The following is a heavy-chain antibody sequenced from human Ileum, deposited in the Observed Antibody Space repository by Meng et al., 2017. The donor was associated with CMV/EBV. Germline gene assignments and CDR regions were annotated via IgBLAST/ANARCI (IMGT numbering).Heavy chain of an antibody. CDR1: GLAFSDYY. D-gene: IGHD3-16*01. V-gene: IGHV1-46*01. CDR3: ARDSGGGVLWY. CDR2: TNPSGGST. Sequence: ASVKVSCKASGLAFSDYYMHWVRQAPGQGLEWMGITNPSGGSTRYAQKFQGRVTMTRDTSTSTAYMELSSLRSEDTAVYYCARDSGGGVLWYWGQGTLVTVSS. J-gene: IGHJ4*02.